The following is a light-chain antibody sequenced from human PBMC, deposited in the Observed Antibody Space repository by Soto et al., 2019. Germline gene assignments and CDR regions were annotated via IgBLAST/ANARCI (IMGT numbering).Light chain of an antibody. CDR3: QQYGSSPRT. J-gene: IGKJ1*01. V-gene: IGKV3-20*01. CDR1: QSVSSSY. Sequence: EIVLTQSPGTLSLSPRERATLSCRASQSVSSSYLAWYQQKPGQAPRLLIYGASSRATGIPDRFSGSGSGTDFTLTISRLEPEDFGVYYCQQYGSSPRTFGQGTKVEIK. CDR2: GAS.